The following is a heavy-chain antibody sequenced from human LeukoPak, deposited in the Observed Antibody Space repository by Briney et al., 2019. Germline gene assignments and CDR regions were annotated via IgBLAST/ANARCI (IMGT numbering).Heavy chain of an antibody. V-gene: IGHV1-24*01. Sequence: ASVKVSCKVSGYTPTKLSMHWVRQAPGKGLEWMGGFDPEDGETIYAQKFQGRVTMTEDTSTDTAYMELRSLRSDDMAVYYCSTGAPRRCITGMCYFFDYWGQGTLVAVSS. CDR1: GYTPTKLS. CDR2: FDPEDGET. CDR3: STGAPRRCITGMCYFFDY. D-gene: IGHD2-8*01. J-gene: IGHJ4*02.